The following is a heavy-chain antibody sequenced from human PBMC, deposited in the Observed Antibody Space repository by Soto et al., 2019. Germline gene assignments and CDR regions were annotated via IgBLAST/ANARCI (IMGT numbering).Heavy chain of an antibody. V-gene: IGHV3-74*01. D-gene: IGHD1-26*01. CDR2: INSDGGGT. CDR3: AKDFDTTDY. Sequence: EVQLVESGGGLVQPGGSLRLSCAASGFTFSSSWMHWVRQAPGKGPVWVSRINSDGGGTGYADSVKGRFTISRDNAKNTLYLQMNSLRAEDTAVYYRAKDFDTTDYWGQGTLVTVSS. J-gene: IGHJ4*02. CDR1: GFTFSSSW.